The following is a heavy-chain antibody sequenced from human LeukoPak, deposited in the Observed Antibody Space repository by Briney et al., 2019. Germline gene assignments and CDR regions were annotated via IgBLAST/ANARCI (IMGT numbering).Heavy chain of an antibody. D-gene: IGHD6-19*01. V-gene: IGHV1-2*02. CDR3: ARQWGSAFDY. CDR2: INPNSGGT. J-gene: IGHJ4*02. CDR1: GYTFTGYY. Sequence: ASVKVSCKASGYTFTGYYMHWVRQAPGQGLEWMGWINPNSGGTNYAQKFRGRVPMTRDTSISTASMELSRLRSDDTAVYYCARQWGSAFDYWGQGTLVTVSS.